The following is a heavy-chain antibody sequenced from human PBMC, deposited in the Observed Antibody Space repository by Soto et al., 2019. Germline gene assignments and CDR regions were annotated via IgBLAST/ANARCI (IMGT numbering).Heavy chain of an antibody. Sequence: QITLKESGPTLVKPTQTLTLTCTFSGFSLSTSGVAVGWIRQPPGKALEWLALIYWDDDKRYSPSLNSRLTITKDTSKNQVVLTMTNMDPVDTAIYYCAHRQGYYDDSGYYGEWGQGILVSVSS. J-gene: IGHJ4*02. CDR3: AHRQGYYDDSGYYGE. CDR1: GFSLSTSGVA. CDR2: IYWDDDK. D-gene: IGHD3-22*01. V-gene: IGHV2-5*02.